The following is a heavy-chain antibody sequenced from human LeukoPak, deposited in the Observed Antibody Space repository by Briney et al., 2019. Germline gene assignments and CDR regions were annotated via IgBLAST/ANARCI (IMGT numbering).Heavy chain of an antibody. CDR2: IYYSGST. V-gene: IGHV4-30-4*01. J-gene: IGHJ5*02. Sequence: SETLSLTCTVSGGSISSGDYYWSWIRQPPGKGLEWIGYIYYSGSTYYNPSLKSRVTISVDTSKNQFSLKLSSVTAADTAVYYCARKIRAGPTLGWFDPWGQGTLVTVSS. D-gene: IGHD6-13*01. CDR1: GGSISSGDYY. CDR3: ARKIRAGPTLGWFDP.